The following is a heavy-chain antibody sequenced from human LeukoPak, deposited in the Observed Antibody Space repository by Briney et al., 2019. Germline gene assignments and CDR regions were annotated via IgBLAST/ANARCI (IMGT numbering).Heavy chain of an antibody. D-gene: IGHD2-2*02. Sequence: SSETLSLTCTVSGGSISSSSYYWGWIRQPPGKGLEWIGSIYYSGSTYYNPSLKSRVTIPVDTSKNQFSLKLSSVTAADTAVYYCARQRYCSSTSCYTFDPKYYFDYWGQGTLVTVSS. J-gene: IGHJ4*02. CDR3: ARQRYCSSTSCYTFDPKYYFDY. V-gene: IGHV4-39*01. CDR2: IYYSGST. CDR1: GGSISSSSYY.